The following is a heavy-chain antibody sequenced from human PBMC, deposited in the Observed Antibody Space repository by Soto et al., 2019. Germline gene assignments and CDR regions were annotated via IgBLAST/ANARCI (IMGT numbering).Heavy chain of an antibody. CDR2: IYYSGST. Sequence: PSETLSLTCTVSGGSISSGGDYWSWIRQHPGKGLEWIGYIYYSGSTDYNPSLKSRVTISVDTSKNQFSLKLSSVTAADTAVYYCARVWGGAFDIWGQGTMVTVSS. V-gene: IGHV4-61*08. J-gene: IGHJ3*02. CDR3: ARVWGGAFDI. D-gene: IGHD3-10*01. CDR1: GGSISSGGDY.